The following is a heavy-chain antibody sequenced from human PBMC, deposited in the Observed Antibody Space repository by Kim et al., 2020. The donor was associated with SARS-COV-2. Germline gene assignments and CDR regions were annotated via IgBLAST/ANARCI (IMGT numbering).Heavy chain of an antibody. Sequence: PSFPGQVTISADKSISTAYLQWSSLKASDTAMYYCARSGTGTTLRTPFDIWGQGTMVTVSS. CDR3: ARSGTGTTLRTPFDI. J-gene: IGHJ3*02. V-gene: IGHV5-51*01. D-gene: IGHD1-1*01.